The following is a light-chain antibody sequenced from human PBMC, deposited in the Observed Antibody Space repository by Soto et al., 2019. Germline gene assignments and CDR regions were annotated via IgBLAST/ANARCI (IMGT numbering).Light chain of an antibody. CDR1: SSDVGGYNY. CDR3: CSYAGSNNYV. V-gene: IGLV2-8*01. J-gene: IGLJ1*01. Sequence: QSALTQPPSASGSPGQSVTISCTGTSSDVGGYNYVSWYQQHPGKAPKLMISEVSKRPSGVPDRFSGSKSGNTASLTVSVLQAEDEAEYYCCSYAGSNNYVFGTGTKVTVL. CDR2: EVS.